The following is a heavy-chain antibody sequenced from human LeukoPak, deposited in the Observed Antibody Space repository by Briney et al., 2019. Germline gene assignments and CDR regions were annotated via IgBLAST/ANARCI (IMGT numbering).Heavy chain of an antibody. CDR2: INPNSGGT. D-gene: IGHD3-16*02. CDR3: ARQQEVSGYFDY. J-gene: IGHJ4*02. Sequence: ASVKVSCKASGYTFTGYYMHWVRQAPGQGLEWMGCINPNSGGTNYAQKFQGRVSMTRDTSISTAYMELSRLRSDDTAVYYCARQQEVSGYFDYWGQGTLVTVSS. V-gene: IGHV1-2*02. CDR1: GYTFTGYY.